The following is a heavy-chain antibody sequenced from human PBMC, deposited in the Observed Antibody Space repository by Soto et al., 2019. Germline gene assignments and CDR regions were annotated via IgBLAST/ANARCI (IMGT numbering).Heavy chain of an antibody. J-gene: IGHJ6*02. V-gene: IGHV4-31*03. D-gene: IGHD6-6*01. Sequence: LSLTCSVSSDSMNSGGYYWSWIRQHPGKGLEWIGYIYSNGDTYYNPSLKSRVTISVDTSKNQFSLNLTSVTAADTAVYYCARRGGSSSGYYYYAMDVWGQGTTVTAP. CDR3: ARRGGSSSGYYYYAMDV. CDR2: IYSNGDT. CDR1: SDSMNSGGYY.